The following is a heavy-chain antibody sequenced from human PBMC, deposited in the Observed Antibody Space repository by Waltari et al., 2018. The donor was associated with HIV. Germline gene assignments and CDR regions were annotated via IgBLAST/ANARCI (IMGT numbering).Heavy chain of an antibody. V-gene: IGHV3-9*01. Sequence: EVQLVVCGGGLVQPGGSLRLSCAVSGFTFDKYAMHWVRQVPGKGLEWVSGFSLDSDRIDYADSVKGRFTVSRDNAKNSLYLQMNSLRVEDTALYYCGKDLTPGGLDVWGQGTTVIVSS. CDR3: GKDLTPGGLDV. CDR1: GFTFDKYA. CDR2: FSLDSDRI. J-gene: IGHJ6*02.